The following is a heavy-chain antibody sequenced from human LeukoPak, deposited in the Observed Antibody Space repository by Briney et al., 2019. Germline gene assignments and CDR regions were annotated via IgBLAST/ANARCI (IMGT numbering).Heavy chain of an antibody. J-gene: IGHJ4*02. CDR3: ARGPYSSGWHQDY. CDR1: GVSISSFY. Sequence: KTSETLSLTCSVSGVSISSFYWTWIRQVPGKGLEWIGYFYNSGSSDYNPSLKSRATFSEDTSKNHFSLSLSAVTAADTAVYYCARGPYSSGWHQDYWGQGTLVTVSS. V-gene: IGHV4-59*01. D-gene: IGHD6-19*01. CDR2: FYNSGSS.